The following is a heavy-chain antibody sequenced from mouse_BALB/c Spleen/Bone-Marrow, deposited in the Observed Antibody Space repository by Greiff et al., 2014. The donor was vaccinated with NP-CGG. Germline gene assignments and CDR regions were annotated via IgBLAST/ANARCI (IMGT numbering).Heavy chain of an antibody. Sequence: VKLVESGPGLVAPSQSLSISCTVSGFSLTSYGVHWVRQPPGQGLEWLGAIWAGGSTNYNSALMTRLTISKDNSKSQVFLKMNRLQPDDTTMYYCAREGRGCYSSSGAAMDYWGQGTKVTVSS. CDR3: AREGRGCYSSSGAAMDY. V-gene: IGHV2-9*02. CDR2: IWAGGST. J-gene: IGHJ4*01. CDR1: GFSLTSYG. D-gene: IGHD1-1*01.